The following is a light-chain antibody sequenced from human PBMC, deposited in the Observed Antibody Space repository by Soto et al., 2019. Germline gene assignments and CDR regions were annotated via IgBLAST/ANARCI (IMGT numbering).Light chain of an antibody. V-gene: IGLV2-14*01. CDR2: DVS. CDR1: SSDIGGYNY. Sequence: QSALTQPASVSGSPGQSITISCSGTSSDIGGYNYVSWYQQHPGKVPKLMIYDVSHRPSGVSNRFSGSKSGNTASLTISGLQAEDEGDYYCFSYTSSSTLVFGGGTQLTV. J-gene: IGLJ2*01. CDR3: FSYTSSSTLV.